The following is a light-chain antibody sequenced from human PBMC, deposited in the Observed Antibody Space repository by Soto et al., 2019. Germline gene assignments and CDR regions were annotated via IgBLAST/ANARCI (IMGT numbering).Light chain of an antibody. J-gene: IGKJ2*01. Sequence: DIQMTQSPSTLSASVGDRVTITCRASQSISSWLAWYQQKPGKAPRLLIYKASNLESGVPSRFSGSGSGTEFTLTISSLQPDDSATYYCQQYNSYSTFGQGTKLEIK. CDR1: QSISSW. V-gene: IGKV1-5*03. CDR3: QQYNSYST. CDR2: KAS.